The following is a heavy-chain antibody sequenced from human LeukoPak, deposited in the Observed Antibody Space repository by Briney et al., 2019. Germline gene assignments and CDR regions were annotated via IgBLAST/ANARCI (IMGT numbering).Heavy chain of an antibody. Sequence: SETLSLTCAVYGGSFSGYYWSWIRQPPGKGLEWIGEINHSGSTNYNPSLKSRVTISVDTSKNQFSLKLSSVTAVDTAVYYCARWPTGVSPYFDYWGQGTLVTVSS. CDR3: ARWPTGVSPYFDY. CDR2: INHSGST. CDR1: GGSFSGYY. D-gene: IGHD1-14*01. J-gene: IGHJ4*02. V-gene: IGHV4-34*01.